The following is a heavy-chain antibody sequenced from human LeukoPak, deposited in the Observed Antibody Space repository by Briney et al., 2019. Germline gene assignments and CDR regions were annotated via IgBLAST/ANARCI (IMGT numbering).Heavy chain of an antibody. Sequence: ASVKVSCKASGYTFTSYVISWVRQAPGQGLEWMGWISAYNGNTNYAQKLQGRVTMTTDTSTSTAYMELRSLRSDDTAVYYCARNPRIAAAHYFDYWGQGTLVTVSS. V-gene: IGHV1-18*01. CDR1: GYTFTSYV. J-gene: IGHJ4*02. CDR2: ISAYNGNT. CDR3: ARNPRIAAAHYFDY. D-gene: IGHD6-13*01.